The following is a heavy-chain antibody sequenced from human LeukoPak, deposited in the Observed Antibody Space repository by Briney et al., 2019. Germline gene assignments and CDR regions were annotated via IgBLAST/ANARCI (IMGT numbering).Heavy chain of an antibody. J-gene: IGHJ3*02. CDR1: GFTVSSNY. Sequence: GGSRRLSCAASGFTVSSNYMSWVRQAPGKGLEWVSGLNRGRSTIYADSVKGRFTLSRNYSKNTVYVEIYSPRAEATGLYHCARGSGGAFDIWGQGTMVTVSS. D-gene: IGHD3-10*01. CDR3: ARGSGGAFDI. CDR2: LNRGRST. V-gene: IGHV3-53*01.